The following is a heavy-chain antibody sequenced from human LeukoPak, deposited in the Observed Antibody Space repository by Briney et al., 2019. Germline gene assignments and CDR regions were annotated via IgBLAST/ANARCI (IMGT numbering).Heavy chain of an antibody. CDR2: IYYSGST. Sequence: SETLSLTCTVSGASITNYYWSWIRQPPGKGLEWIGYIYYSGSTNYNPSLKSRVTISIDTSRMQFSPKLSSVAAADTAVYYCGRAPRGLLPDSWGQGTLVTVSS. D-gene: IGHD2-15*01. V-gene: IGHV4-59*01. CDR3: GRAPRGLLPDS. J-gene: IGHJ5*01. CDR1: GASITNYY.